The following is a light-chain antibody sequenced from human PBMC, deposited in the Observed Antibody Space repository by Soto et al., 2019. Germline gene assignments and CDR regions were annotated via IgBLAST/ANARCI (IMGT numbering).Light chain of an antibody. CDR2: DVS. Sequence: QSALTQPPSASGSPGQSVTISCTGTSSDVGGYNYVSWYQQHPGKAPKLMIYDVSKRPSGVPDRFSGSKSGNTASLTVSGLQAVDEADYYCRSYAGSPNVVFGGGTNLTVL. CDR3: RSYAGSPNVV. V-gene: IGLV2-8*01. J-gene: IGLJ2*01. CDR1: SSDVGGYNY.